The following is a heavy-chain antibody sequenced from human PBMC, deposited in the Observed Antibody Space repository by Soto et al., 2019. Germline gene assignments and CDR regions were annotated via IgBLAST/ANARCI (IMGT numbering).Heavy chain of an antibody. CDR1: GYPFTDYY. J-gene: IGHJ2*01. D-gene: IGHD2-2*01. Sequence: QEQLVQSGAEVKKPGASLKVSCKASGYPFTDYYIHWVRQAPGQGLEWVGWINPDSGGPNIAQRFQGIFTETSDTAINTAYMELSSLRSDDTAVYYCAIRTGQLAIISEFDGDWFFEVWGRGTLVTVSS. CDR2: INPDSGGP. CDR3: AIRTGQLAIISEFDGDWFFEV. V-gene: IGHV1-2*02.